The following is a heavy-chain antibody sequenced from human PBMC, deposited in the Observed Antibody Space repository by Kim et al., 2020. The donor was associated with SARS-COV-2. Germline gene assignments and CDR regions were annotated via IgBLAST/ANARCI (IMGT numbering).Heavy chain of an antibody. CDR3: AGDSAPARPLWGSYRGGGFDY. CDR2: IYSGGTT. V-gene: IGHV3-53*01. D-gene: IGHD3-16*02. Sequence: GGSLRLSCAASGFTVSTNYMSWVRQAPGKGLEWVSLIYSGGTTYYADSVKGRFTISRDNSKNTLYLQMNSLRAEDTALYYCAGDSAPARPLWGSYRGGGFDYWGHGTLVTVSS. CDR1: GFTVSTNY. J-gene: IGHJ4*01.